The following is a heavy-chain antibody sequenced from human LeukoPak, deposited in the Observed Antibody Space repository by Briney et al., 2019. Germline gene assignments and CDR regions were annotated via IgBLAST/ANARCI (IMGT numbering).Heavy chain of an antibody. CDR3: ARDKDFGVAYYMDV. CDR2: IYYSGST. CDR1: GGSISSYY. D-gene: IGHD3-3*01. V-gene: IGHV4-59*01. Sequence: SETLSLTCTVSGGSISSYYWSWIRQPPGKGLEWIGYIYYSGSTNYNPSLKSRVTIPVDTSKNQFSLKLSSVTAADTAVYYCARDKDFGVAYYMDVWGKGTTVTVSS. J-gene: IGHJ6*03.